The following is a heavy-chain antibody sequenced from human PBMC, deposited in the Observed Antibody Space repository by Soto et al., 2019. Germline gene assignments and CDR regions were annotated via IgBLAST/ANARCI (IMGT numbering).Heavy chain of an antibody. CDR1: GGSISSSSYY. CDR2: IYYSGST. CDR3: ARQHARLLWFGEFIFPLDV. Sequence: SETLSLTCTVSGGSISSSSYYWGWIRQPPGKGLEWIGSIYYSGSTYYNPSLKSRVTISVDTSKNQFSLKLSSVTAADTAVYYCARQHARLLWFGEFIFPLDVWGQGTTVTVSS. D-gene: IGHD3-10*01. J-gene: IGHJ6*02. V-gene: IGHV4-39*01.